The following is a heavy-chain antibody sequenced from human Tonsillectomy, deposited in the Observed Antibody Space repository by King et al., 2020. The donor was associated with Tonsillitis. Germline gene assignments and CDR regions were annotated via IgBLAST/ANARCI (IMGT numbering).Heavy chain of an antibody. CDR1: GYTFTSYG. J-gene: IGHJ4*02. V-gene: IGHV1-18*01. D-gene: IGHD6-6*01. Sequence: QLVQSGAEVKKPGASVKVSCKASGYTFTSYGIIWVRQAPGQGLEWMGWISADNGNTKYAQKLQGRVTMTTDTSTRTAYMEMRSLRSEDTAVYYCARGRSSKDYWGQGTLVTVSS. CDR3: ARGRSSKDY. CDR2: ISADNGNT.